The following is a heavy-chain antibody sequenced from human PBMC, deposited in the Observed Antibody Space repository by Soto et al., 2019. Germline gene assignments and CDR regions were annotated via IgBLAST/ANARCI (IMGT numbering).Heavy chain of an antibody. CDR3: AKVGPSYYYGMGV. Sequence: GGSLRLSCAASGLDFSSEVMCWVRQAPGKGLEWVSSISGSGRTIYHADFMRGRFAISRDNSKNSLYLQLNNLRVDDTAVYYCAKVGPSYYYGMGVWGQGTTVTVSS. V-gene: IGHV3-23*01. D-gene: IGHD1-26*01. CDR2: ISGSGRTI. CDR1: GLDFSSEV. J-gene: IGHJ6*02.